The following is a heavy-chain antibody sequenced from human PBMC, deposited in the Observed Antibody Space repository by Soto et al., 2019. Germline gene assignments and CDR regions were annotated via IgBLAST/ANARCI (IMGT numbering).Heavy chain of an antibody. CDR3: ARVWGGAFDI. D-gene: IGHD3-10*01. V-gene: IGHV4-59*01. CDR1: GGSISSYY. Sequence: QVQLQESGPGLVKPSETLSLTCTVSGGSISSYYWSWIRQPPGKGLEWMGYIYYSGRTNDNPSLKSRVTIAVDTSKNQFSLKLSALTAADTAVYYCARVWGGAFDIWGQGTMFTVSS. CDR2: IYYSGRT. J-gene: IGHJ3*02.